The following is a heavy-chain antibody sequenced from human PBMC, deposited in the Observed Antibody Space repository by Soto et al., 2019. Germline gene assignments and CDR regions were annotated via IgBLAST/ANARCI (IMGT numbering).Heavy chain of an antibody. CDR1: GYTFTGYY. D-gene: IGHD3-3*01. CDR3: ARARQADFWSGYYTGLRGGHYYFDY. CDR2: INPNSGGT. Sequence: ASVKVSCKASGYTFTGYYMHWVQQAPGQRLEWMGWINPNSGGTNYAQKFEGRVTMTRNTSISTAYMELRRLRSDDTAVYYCARARQADFWSGYYTGLRGGHYYFDYWGQGTLVTVSS. J-gene: IGHJ4*02. V-gene: IGHV1-2*02.